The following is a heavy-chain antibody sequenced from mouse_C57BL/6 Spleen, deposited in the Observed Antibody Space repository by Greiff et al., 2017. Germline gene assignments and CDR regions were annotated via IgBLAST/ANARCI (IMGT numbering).Heavy chain of an antibody. CDR3: ARDAGDY. CDR2: INPSTGGT. V-gene: IGHV1-42*01. J-gene: IGHJ4*01. CDR1: GYSFTGYY. Sequence: EVQLQQSGPELVKPGASVKISCKASGYSFTGYYMNWVKQSPEKSLEWIGEINPSTGGTTYNQKFKAKATLTVDKSSSTAYMQLKSLTSEDSAVYYCARDAGDYWGQGTSVTVSS.